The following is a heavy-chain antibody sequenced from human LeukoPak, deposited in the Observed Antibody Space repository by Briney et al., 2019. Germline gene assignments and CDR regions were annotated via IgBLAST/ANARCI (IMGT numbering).Heavy chain of an antibody. CDR1: GGSISSSSYY. CDR3: ARHQARYYDFWSGSPPRYFDY. CDR2: IYYSGST. J-gene: IGHJ4*02. V-gene: IGHV4-39*01. Sequence: SETLSLTCTVSGGSISSSSYYWGWIRQPPGKGLEWIGSIYYSGSTYYNPSLKSRVTISVDTSKNQFSLKLSSVTAADTAVYYCARHQARYYDFWSGSPPRYFDYWGQGTLVTVSS. D-gene: IGHD3-3*01.